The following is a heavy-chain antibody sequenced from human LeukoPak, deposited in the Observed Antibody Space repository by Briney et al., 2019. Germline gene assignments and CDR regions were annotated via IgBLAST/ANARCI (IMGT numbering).Heavy chain of an antibody. D-gene: IGHD1-1*01. V-gene: IGHV1-18*01. CDR2: ISAYNGNT. CDR1: GYSFTTYG. J-gene: IGHJ4*02. CDR3: ARDKNWKPDY. Sequence: ASVKVSCKASGYSFTTYGFSWVRQAPGQGLEWMGWISAYNGNTNYAQRLQGRVTMTTDTSTSTVYMELRSLRSDDTAVYYCARDKNWKPDYWGQGTLVTVSS.